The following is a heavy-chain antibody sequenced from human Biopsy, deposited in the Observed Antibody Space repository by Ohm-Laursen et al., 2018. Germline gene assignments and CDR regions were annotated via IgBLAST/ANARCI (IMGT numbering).Heavy chain of an antibody. CDR1: GYTFTDSY. D-gene: IGHD1-26*01. V-gene: IGHV1-2*02. J-gene: IGHJ2*01. Sequence: SVTASCKASGYTFTDSYMHWVRQAPGQGLEWMGWINPNSGGTNYAQKFQGRVTMTRDTSMSTAYMELNRLRSDDTAVYYCARGGLNYWYFDLWGRGTLVTVSS. CDR3: ARGGLNYWYFDL. CDR2: INPNSGGT.